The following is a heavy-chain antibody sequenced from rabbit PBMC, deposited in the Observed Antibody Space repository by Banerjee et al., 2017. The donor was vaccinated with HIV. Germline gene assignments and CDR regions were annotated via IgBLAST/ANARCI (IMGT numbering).Heavy chain of an antibody. CDR3: ARDSGSSFSSYGMDL. CDR2: INAVTGKA. J-gene: IGHJ6*01. CDR1: GFSFSNKAV. V-gene: IGHV1S45*01. D-gene: IGHD8-1*01. Sequence: EQLVESGGGLVQPEGSLTLTCTASGFSFSNKAVMCWVRQAPGKGLEWIACINAVTGKAVYATWAKGRFTFSKTSSTTVTLQMTSLTAADTATYFCARDSGSSFSSYGMDLWGPGTLVTVS.